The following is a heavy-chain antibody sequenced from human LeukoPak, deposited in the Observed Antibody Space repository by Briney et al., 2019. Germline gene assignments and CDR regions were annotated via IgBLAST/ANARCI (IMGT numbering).Heavy chain of an antibody. CDR3: AGGGGYLIEK. CDR1: GFNFGGHW. D-gene: IGHD2-15*01. V-gene: IGHV3-7*03. J-gene: IGHJ4*02. CDR2: IKQDGSEK. Sequence: GGSLRLSCVACGFNFGGHWMNWVRQAPGEGLKWVANIKQDGSEKFYVDSVRGRFTISRDNAKNSLYLQMDSLSAEDTALYYCAGGGGYLIEKWGQGTPVTVSS.